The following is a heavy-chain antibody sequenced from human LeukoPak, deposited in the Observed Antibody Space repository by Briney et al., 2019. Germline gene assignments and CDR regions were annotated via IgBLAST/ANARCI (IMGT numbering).Heavy chain of an antibody. Sequence: GGSLRLSCAASKFAFSSYAMSWVRQAPGKGLEWVSAISGGGGNTYYADSVKGRFTISRDNSKNILYLQMNSLRAEDTAVYYCGKNRYSGSLSPFDIWGQGTMVTVSS. CDR3: GKNRYSGSLSPFDI. CDR2: ISGGGGNT. J-gene: IGHJ3*02. V-gene: IGHV3-23*01. CDR1: KFAFSSYA. D-gene: IGHD1-26*01.